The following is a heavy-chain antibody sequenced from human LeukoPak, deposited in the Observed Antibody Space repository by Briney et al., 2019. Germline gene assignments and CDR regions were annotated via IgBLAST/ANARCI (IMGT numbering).Heavy chain of an antibody. J-gene: IGHJ4*02. D-gene: IGHD3-10*01. CDR1: GGSISSYY. CDR2: IYYSGST. Sequence: SETLSLTCTVSGGSISSYYWSWIRQPPGKGLEWIGYIYYSGSTNYNPSLKSRVTISVDTSKNQFSLKLSSVTAADTAVYYSARRGSGKYFDYWGQGTLVTVSS. CDR3: ARRGSGKYFDY. V-gene: IGHV4-59*08.